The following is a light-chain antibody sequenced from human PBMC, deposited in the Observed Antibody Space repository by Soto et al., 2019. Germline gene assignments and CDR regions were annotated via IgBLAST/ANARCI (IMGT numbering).Light chain of an antibody. CDR1: QSVLYSSNNKNY. V-gene: IGKV4-1*01. CDR3: QQYYSTPLT. Sequence: DIVMTQSPDSLAVSLGERATINCKSSQSVLYSSNNKNYLAWYQQKPGQPPKLLIYWATTRESGVHDPFSGSGSGTDFTLTISNLQAEDVAVYYCQQYYSTPLTFGPGTKVDIK. CDR2: WAT. J-gene: IGKJ3*01.